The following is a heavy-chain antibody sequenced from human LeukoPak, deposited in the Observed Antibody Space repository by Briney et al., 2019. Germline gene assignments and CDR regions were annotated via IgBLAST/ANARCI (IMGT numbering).Heavy chain of an antibody. D-gene: IGHD3-3*01. CDR3: AKGHKLEWFLSTNFDY. V-gene: IGHV3-23*01. Sequence: GGSLRLSCTASGFTFRIYAMSGVRQAPGKGLEWVSAISGSGGSTYYADSVKGRFTISRDNSKNTLYLQMNSLRAEDTAVYYCAKGHKLEWFLSTNFDYWGQGTLVTVSS. J-gene: IGHJ4*02. CDR2: ISGSGGST. CDR1: GFTFRIYA.